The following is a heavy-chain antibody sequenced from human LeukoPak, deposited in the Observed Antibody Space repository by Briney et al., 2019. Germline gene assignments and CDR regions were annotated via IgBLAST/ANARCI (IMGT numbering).Heavy chain of an antibody. CDR3: ARVGGTHYYDSSGYYSGGYYGMDV. Sequence: PGGSLRLSCAASGFTFSSYSMNWVRQAPGKGLDWVSSISSSSSYIYYADSVKGRFTISRDNAKNSLYLQMNSLRAEDTAVYYCARVGGTHYYDSSGYYSGGYYGMDVWGQGTLVTVSS. CDR1: GFTFSSYS. CDR2: ISSSSSYI. V-gene: IGHV3-21*01. D-gene: IGHD3-22*01. J-gene: IGHJ6*02.